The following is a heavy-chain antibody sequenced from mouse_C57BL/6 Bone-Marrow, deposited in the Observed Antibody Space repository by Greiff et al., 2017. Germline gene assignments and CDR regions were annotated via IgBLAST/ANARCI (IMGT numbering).Heavy chain of an antibody. Sequence: DVQLVESGGGLVKPGGSLKLSCAASGFTFSSYAMSWVRQTPEKRLEWVATISAGGSYTYYPDNVKGRFTISRDNAQNNLYLQMSHLKSEDTAMYYCARDYYGSSYWGQGTTHTVST. CDR2: ISAGGSYT. J-gene: IGHJ2*01. D-gene: IGHD1-1*01. CDR1: GFTFSSYA. V-gene: IGHV5-4*01. CDR3: ARDYYGSSY.